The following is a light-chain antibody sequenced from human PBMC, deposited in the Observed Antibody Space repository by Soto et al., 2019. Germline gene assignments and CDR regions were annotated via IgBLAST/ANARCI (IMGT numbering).Light chain of an antibody. CDR1: SSDVGGYNY. V-gene: IGLV2-8*01. CDR3: SSSAGSNNV. J-gene: IGLJ1*01. Sequence: QSALTQPPSASGSPGQSVTISCTGTSSDVGGYNYVSWYQQHPGKAPKLMIYEVSKRPSGVPDRCSGSKSGNTASLTVSGLQAEDEADYYCSSSAGSNNVFGTGTKVTVL. CDR2: EVS.